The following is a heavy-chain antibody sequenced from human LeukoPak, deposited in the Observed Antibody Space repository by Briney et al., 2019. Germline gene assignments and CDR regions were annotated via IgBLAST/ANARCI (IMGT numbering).Heavy chain of an antibody. J-gene: IGHJ5*02. CDR1: GFTVSNNY. V-gene: IGHV3-66*04. D-gene: IGHD3-10*01. CDR2: VYSGGRT. Sequence: GGSLRLSCAAFGFTVSNNYMSWVRQAPGKGLEWVSVVYSGGRTYYADSVKGRFTISRDNSKNTLYLQMNSLRAEDTAVYYCASQGSGLTGWFDPWGQGILVTVSS. CDR3: ASQGSGLTGWFDP.